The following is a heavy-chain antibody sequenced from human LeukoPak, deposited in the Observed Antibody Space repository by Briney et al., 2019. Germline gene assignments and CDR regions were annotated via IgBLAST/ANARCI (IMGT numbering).Heavy chain of an antibody. CDR2: ISWNSGSI. Sequence: GGSLRLSCAASGFTFDDYAMHWVRQAPGKGLEWVSGISWNSGSIGYADSVKGRFTISRDNAKNSLYLQMNSLRAEDTALYYCAKDMSLDYYYYYMDVWSKGTTVTVSS. V-gene: IGHV3-9*01. D-gene: IGHD3-16*02. CDR1: GFTFDDYA. CDR3: AKDMSLDYYYYYMDV. J-gene: IGHJ6*03.